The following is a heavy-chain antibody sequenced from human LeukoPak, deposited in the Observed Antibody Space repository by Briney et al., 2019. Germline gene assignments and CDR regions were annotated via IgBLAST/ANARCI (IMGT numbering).Heavy chain of an antibody. CDR1: GFTFNNYA. Sequence: GGSLRLSCTASGFTFNNYAMYWVRQAPRKGLEWVAGIFGSGGSAHYADSVKGRFTISRDNSKNTVYLQMDSLRAEDTAVYYCAKEYSGYDFDYWGQGTLVTVSS. J-gene: IGHJ4*02. D-gene: IGHD5-12*01. CDR3: AKEYSGYDFDY. V-gene: IGHV3-23*01. CDR2: IFGSGGSA.